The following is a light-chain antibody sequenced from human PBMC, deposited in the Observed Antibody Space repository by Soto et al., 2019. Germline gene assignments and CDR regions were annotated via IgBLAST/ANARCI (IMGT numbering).Light chain of an antibody. CDR1: QGIRND. V-gene: IGKV1D-13*01. J-gene: IGKJ1*01. Sequence: IQMTQSPSSLSASVGDRVTITCRASQGIRNDLGWYQQKPGKAPNLLIYDASSLESGVPSRFSGSGSGTDFTLTFSCLQSEDFATYYCQQYYNYPRTFDQGTKVDIK. CDR3: QQYYNYPRT. CDR2: DAS.